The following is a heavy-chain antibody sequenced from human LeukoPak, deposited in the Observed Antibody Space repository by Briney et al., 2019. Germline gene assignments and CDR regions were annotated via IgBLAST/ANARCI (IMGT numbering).Heavy chain of an antibody. CDR1: GDSISSSSHY. D-gene: IGHD6-25*01. V-gene: IGHV4-39*07. CDR3: ARGGYWFDP. Sequence: SETLSLTCTVSGDSISSSSHYWGWIRQPPGKGLEWIGEINHSGSTNYNPSLKSRVTISVDTSKNQFSLKLSSVTAADTAVYYCARGGYWFDPWGQGTLVTVSS. CDR2: INHSGST. J-gene: IGHJ5*02.